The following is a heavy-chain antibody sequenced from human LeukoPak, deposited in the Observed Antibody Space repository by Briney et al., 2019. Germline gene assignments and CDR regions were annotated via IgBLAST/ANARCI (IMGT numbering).Heavy chain of an antibody. Sequence: GGSLRLSCAASGFTFSSYAMSWVRQAPGKGLEWVSVIYSGGSTYYADSVKGRFTISRHNSKNTLYLQMNSLRAEDTAVYYCASEAYDSSGYNFDYWGQGTLVTVSS. CDR3: ASEAYDSSGYNFDY. V-gene: IGHV3-53*04. J-gene: IGHJ4*02. D-gene: IGHD3-22*01. CDR1: GFTFSSYA. CDR2: IYSGGST.